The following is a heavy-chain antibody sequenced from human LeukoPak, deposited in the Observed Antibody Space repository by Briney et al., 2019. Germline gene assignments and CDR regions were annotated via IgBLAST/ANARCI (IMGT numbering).Heavy chain of an antibody. V-gene: IGHV4-39*01. Sequence: SETLSLTCTVSGGSISSSSYYWGWIRQPPGKGLEWIGSIYYSGSTYYNPSLKSRVTISVDTSKNQFSLKLSSVTAADTAVYYCARPGYSSSWYFDAFDIWGQGTMVTVSS. D-gene: IGHD6-13*01. CDR3: ARPGYSSSWYFDAFDI. CDR2: IYYSGST. CDR1: GGSISSSSYY. J-gene: IGHJ3*02.